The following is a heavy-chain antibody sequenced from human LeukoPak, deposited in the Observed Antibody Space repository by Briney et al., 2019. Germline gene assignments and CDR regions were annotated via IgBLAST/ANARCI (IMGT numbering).Heavy chain of an antibody. V-gene: IGHV1-18*01. CDR3: CRGGDSSVFDY. CDR1: GYTFTSYG. J-gene: IGHJ4*02. D-gene: IGHD2-21*02. Sequence: ASVRVSCKASGYTFTSYGISWVRQAPGQGLEWMGWISAYNGNTNYARKLQGRVTMTTDTSTSTAYKELRSLRSDDTAVYYCCRGGDSSVFDYWGQGTLVTVSP. CDR2: ISAYNGNT.